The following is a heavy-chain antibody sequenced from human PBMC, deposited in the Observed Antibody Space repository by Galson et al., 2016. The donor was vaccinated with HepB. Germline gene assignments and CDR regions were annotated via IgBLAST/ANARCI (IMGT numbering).Heavy chain of an antibody. CDR2: ISNDGSDN. V-gene: IGHV3-30*03. CDR1: GFTFSTYG. D-gene: IGHD3-3*01. J-gene: IGHJ6*02. Sequence: SLRLSCAASGFTFSTYGMHWVRQAPGKGLEWVAVISNDGSDNYYADSVKGRFTISRDNYKNRLYLQMNSLRAADTAVYYCSRSEWLLSDGLDVRGQGTTVTVSS. CDR3: SRSEWLLSDGLDV.